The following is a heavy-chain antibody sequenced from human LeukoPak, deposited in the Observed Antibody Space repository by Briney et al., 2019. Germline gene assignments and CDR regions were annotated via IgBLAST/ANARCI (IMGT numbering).Heavy chain of an antibody. Sequence: GGSLRLSCAASGFSFSNYGMSWVRQAPGKGLEWVSAISGSGAVTYYADSVKGRFTISRDNSKNTVYLQMNNLRAEDTAVYYCAKDRVGATLYFGYWGQGTLVTVSS. V-gene: IGHV3-23*01. CDR1: GFSFSNYG. CDR3: AKDRVGATLYFGY. CDR2: ISGSGAVT. J-gene: IGHJ4*02. D-gene: IGHD1-26*01.